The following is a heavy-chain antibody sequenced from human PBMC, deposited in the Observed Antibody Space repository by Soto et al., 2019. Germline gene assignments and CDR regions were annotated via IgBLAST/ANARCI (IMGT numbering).Heavy chain of an antibody. V-gene: IGHV4-4*07. J-gene: IGHJ4*02. D-gene: IGHD3-16*01. CDR1: GASISNYF. CDR3: ARESVGERPLDY. CDR2: INPSGIT. Sequence: QVQLPESGPGLVKPSETLSLTCTVSGASISNYFWTWIRQPAGKGLEWIGRINPSGITNYNPSRKSRVTMSVDTSKNQFSLKLTSVTAADTAVYYCARESVGERPLDYWGQGTLVTVSS.